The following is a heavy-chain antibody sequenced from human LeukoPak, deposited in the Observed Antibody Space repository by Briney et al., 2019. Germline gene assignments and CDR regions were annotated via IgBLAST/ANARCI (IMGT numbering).Heavy chain of an antibody. CDR1: GGSISSGSYY. Sequence: PSETLSLTCTVSGGSISSGSYYWSWIRQPAGKGLEWIGRIYTSGSTNYNPSLKSRVTISVDTSKKDFSLRLSSVTAADTAVYYCARLVLSYGNAFDHWGQGTLVTV. D-gene: IGHD3-16*01. J-gene: IGHJ4*02. V-gene: IGHV4-61*02. CDR3: ARLVLSYGNAFDH. CDR2: IYTSGST.